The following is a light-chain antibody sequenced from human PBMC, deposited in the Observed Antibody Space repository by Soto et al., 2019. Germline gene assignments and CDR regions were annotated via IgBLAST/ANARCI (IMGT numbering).Light chain of an antibody. CDR2: EVS. CDR3: SSYAGSSTLYV. J-gene: IGLJ1*01. Sequence: QSALTQPPSASGSPGQSVTISCTGTSNDVGDYNYVSWYQQHPGKAPKLMIYEVSKRPSGVPGRFSGSKSGNTASLTVSGLQAEDEADYYCSSYAGSSTLYVFGTGTKLTVL. V-gene: IGLV2-8*01. CDR1: SNDVGDYNY.